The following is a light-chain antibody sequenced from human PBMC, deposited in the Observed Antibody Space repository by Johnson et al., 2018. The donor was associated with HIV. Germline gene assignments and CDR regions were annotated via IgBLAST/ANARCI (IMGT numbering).Light chain of an antibody. Sequence: QSVLTQPPSVSAAPGQKVTISCSGSSSNIGNNYVSWYQQLPGTAPKLLIYDNNKRPSGIPDRFSGSKSGTSATLAITGLQTGDEADYYCGTWDSSLSAVFGTGTKGTVL. CDR2: DNN. CDR3: GTWDSSLSAV. V-gene: IGLV1-51*01. J-gene: IGLJ1*01. CDR1: SSNIGNNY.